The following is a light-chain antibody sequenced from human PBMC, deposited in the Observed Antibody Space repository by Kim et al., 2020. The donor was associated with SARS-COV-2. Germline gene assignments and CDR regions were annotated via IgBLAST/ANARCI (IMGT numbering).Light chain of an antibody. V-gene: IGKV1-39*01. J-gene: IGKJ1*01. CDR1: QYISKY. Sequence: ASGEDIATITCRARQYISKYFEWYQKKTGKAPNLLSYAASTLQSGVPSRCSGRGCGTDFTLTISSRQPEDFATYYCQQSYSIPWTAGQGTKVDIK. CDR2: AAS. CDR3: QQSYSIPWT.